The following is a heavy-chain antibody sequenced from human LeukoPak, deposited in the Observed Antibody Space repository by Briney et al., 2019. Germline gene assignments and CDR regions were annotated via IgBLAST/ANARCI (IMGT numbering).Heavy chain of an antibody. Sequence: GGSLRLSCAASGFTSSSYEMHWVRQAPGKGLVWVSYISSSGSTIYYADCVKDRFTISRDNAKNSLYLQMNSLRAEDTAVYYCAELGITMIGGVWGKGTTVTISS. D-gene: IGHD3-10*02. CDR1: GFTSSSYE. CDR2: ISSSGSTI. J-gene: IGHJ6*04. V-gene: IGHV3-48*03. CDR3: AELGITMIGGV.